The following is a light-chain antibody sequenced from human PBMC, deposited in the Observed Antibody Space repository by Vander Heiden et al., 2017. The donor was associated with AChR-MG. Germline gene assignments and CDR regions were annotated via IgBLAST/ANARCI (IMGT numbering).Light chain of an antibody. CDR3: SSYTSRNTWV. CDR1: SSDVGDYKD. CDR2: GAS. Sequence: QSALTQPASVSGSPGQSLTISCTGTSSDVGDYKDVSWYQQYPGKAPELMIYGASNRAPWVSNRFSGAKSGNTASLTSAGLQAEDEADYYCSSYTSRNTWVFGGGTKLTVL. J-gene: IGLJ3*02. V-gene: IGLV2-14*03.